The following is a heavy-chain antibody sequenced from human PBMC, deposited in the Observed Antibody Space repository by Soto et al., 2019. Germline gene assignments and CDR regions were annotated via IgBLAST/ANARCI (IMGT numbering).Heavy chain of an antibody. CDR2: ICQSVRT. CDR3: ARQENS. V-gene: IGHV4-39*01. CDR1: GVSISSSTQC. J-gene: IGHJ1*01. Sequence: QLQLQESGPGLVKPSETLSLTCTVSGVSISSSTQCWGWIRQPPGKGLEWIGTICQSVRTYYNPSFKSRVSISVDPSKNQFSLILDSVTAADTAVYYCARQENSWGQGTLITVSS.